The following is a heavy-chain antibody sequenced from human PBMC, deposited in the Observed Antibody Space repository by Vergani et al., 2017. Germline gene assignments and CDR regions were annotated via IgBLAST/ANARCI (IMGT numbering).Heavy chain of an antibody. CDR3: VRSRQGLRWAFDI. CDR1: GFTFSSYW. CDR2: IKQDGSEK. Sequence: EVQLVESGGGLVQPGGSLRLSCAASGFTFSSYWMSWVRQAPGKGLEWVANIKQDGSEKYYVDSVKGRFTISRDNAKNSLYLQMNSLRAEDTAVYYCVRSRQGLRWAFDIWGQGTLVTVSS. D-gene: IGHD2-21*01. V-gene: IGHV3-7*01. J-gene: IGHJ3*02.